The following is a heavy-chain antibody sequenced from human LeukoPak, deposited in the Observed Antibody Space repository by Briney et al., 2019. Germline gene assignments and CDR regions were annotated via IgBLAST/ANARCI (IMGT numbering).Heavy chain of an antibody. V-gene: IGHV4-39*07. D-gene: IGHD6-6*01. CDR1: GGSFSSSSYY. J-gene: IGHJ4*02. CDR3: ARESSSFGF. CDR2: IYYSGST. Sequence: SETLSLTCTVSGGSFSSSSYYWGWLRQTPGKGLEWIGSIYYSGSTYYNPSLKSRVTISVDKSKNQFSLKLSSVTAADTAVYYCARESSSFGFWGQGTLVTVSS.